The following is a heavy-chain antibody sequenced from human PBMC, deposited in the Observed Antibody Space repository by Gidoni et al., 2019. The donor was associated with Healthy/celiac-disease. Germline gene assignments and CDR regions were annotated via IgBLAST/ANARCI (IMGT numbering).Heavy chain of an antibody. D-gene: IGHD6-13*01. Sequence: EVQLVQSGAEVKKPGESLKISCTGSGYSFYGYWIGWVRQMPGKGLEWMGIIYPGDSDTRYSPSIQGQVTISADKSISTASLQWSSLKASDTAMYYCARLRARTKDLRSSWYYFDSWGQGTLVTVSS. V-gene: IGHV5-51*01. CDR3: ARLRARTKDLRSSWYYFDS. CDR2: IYPGDSDT. J-gene: IGHJ4*02. CDR1: GYSFYGYW.